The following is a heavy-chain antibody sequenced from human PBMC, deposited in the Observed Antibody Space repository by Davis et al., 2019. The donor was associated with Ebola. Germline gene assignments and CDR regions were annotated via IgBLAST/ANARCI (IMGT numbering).Heavy chain of an antibody. CDR3: TRWNYASDN. CDR1: GHTFTNYA. Sequence: ASVKVSCKSSGHTFTNYAIHWVRQAPGQRLEWMGWINADKRNTKYSQKFQDRVTITWDTSASTAYMELSSPRSEDTAMYYCTRWNYASDNWGQGTLVTVSS. J-gene: IGHJ4*02. D-gene: IGHD1-7*01. V-gene: IGHV1-3*01. CDR2: INADKRNT.